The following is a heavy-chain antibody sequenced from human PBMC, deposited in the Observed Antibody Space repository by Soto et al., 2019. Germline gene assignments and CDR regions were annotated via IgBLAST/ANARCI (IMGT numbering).Heavy chain of an antibody. V-gene: IGHV3-33*01. CDR2: IWYHGRDI. CDR1: GFVFSDYV. CDR3: ARDQGGQSGNFIFDN. Sequence: GGSLRLSCAASGFVFSDYVIHWVRQAPGRGLDWVAGIWYHGRDIFYTDSVKGRFTISRDNSKNMLYPQINSHSHADTAVYYCARDQGGQSGNFIFDNWGQGTLVTVSS. J-gene: IGHJ4*02. D-gene: IGHD1-26*01.